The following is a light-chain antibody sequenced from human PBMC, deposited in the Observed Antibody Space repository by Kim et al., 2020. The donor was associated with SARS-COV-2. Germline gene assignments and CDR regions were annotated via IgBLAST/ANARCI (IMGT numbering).Light chain of an antibody. CDR3: QVWDSRSDRYV. J-gene: IGLJ1*01. Sequence: SYELTHPPSLSVAPGKTARVTCGGDDIGIKSVHWYQQKPGQAPVVVIYYDNDRPSGTPERISGSNSGNTATLTISRVEAGDEADYYCQVWDSRSDRYVFGSGTKVTVL. CDR2: YDN. V-gene: IGLV3-21*04. CDR1: DIGIKS.